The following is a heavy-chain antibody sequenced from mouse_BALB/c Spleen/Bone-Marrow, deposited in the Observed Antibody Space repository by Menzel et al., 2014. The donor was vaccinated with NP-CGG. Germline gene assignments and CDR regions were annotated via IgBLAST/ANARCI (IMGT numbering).Heavy chain of an antibody. CDR3: AREWTARTPSC. J-gene: IGHJ2*01. CDR1: GYAFTSYL. D-gene: IGHD3-2*01. Sequence: VKLQESGAELVRPGTSVKVSCKASGYAFTSYLIEWIKQRPGQGLEWIGVINPGSGGANYNEKFKGKATLTADKSSSTAYMQISSLTSDDSAVYFCAREWTARTPSCWGQGTALTVSS. V-gene: IGHV1-54*01. CDR2: INPGSGGA.